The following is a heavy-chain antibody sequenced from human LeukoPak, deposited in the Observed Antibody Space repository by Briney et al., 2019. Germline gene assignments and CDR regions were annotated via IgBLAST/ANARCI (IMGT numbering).Heavy chain of an antibody. D-gene: IGHD6-6*01. Sequence: GGSLRLSCAASGIIFSSDAMTWVRQAPGKGLEWVSYISSSSSTIYYADPVKGRFTISRDNAKNSLYLQMNSLRAEDTAVYYCARTGSSSSFDYWGQGTLVTVSS. CDR2: ISSSSSTI. V-gene: IGHV3-48*01. J-gene: IGHJ4*02. CDR3: ARTGSSSSFDY. CDR1: GIIFSSDA.